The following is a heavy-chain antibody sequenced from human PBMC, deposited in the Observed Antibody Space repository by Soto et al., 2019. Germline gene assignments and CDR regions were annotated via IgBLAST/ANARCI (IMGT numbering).Heavy chain of an antibody. CDR1: GFTFSSNW. J-gene: IGHJ6*02. V-gene: IGHV3-23*04. D-gene: IGHD3-3*01. CDR3: AKDQRYYDFWSGYWPYGMDV. Sequence: EVQLVDSGGGLVQPGGSLRLSCAASGFTFSSNWMTWVRQAPGKGLEWVSAISGSGGSTYYADSVKGRFTISRDNSKNTLYLQMNSLRAEDTAVYYCAKDQRYYDFWSGYWPYGMDVWGQGTTVTVSS. CDR2: ISGSGGST.